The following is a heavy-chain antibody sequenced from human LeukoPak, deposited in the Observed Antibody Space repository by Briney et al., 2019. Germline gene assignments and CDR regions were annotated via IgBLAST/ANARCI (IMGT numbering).Heavy chain of an antibody. CDR3: ASSYCSGGSCPGAFDY. V-gene: IGHV1-18*01. J-gene: IGHJ4*02. CDR1: GYTFTSYG. CDR2: ISAYNGNT. Sequence: ASVKVSCKASGYTFTSYGISWVRQAPGQGLEWMGWISAYNGNTNYAQKLQGRVTMTTDTSTSTAYMELRSLRSDDTAVYYCASSYCSGGSCPGAFDYWGQGTLVTVSS. D-gene: IGHD2-15*01.